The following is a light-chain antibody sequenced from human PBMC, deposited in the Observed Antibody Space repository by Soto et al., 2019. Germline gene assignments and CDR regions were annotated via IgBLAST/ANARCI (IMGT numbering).Light chain of an antibody. Sequence: DIQMTQSPSSLSASVGDRVTITCRASQSITSSLNWFQQTPGKAPKLLIYAASSLQSGVPSRFSGSGSGTDFTLTISSLQPEDFATYYCQQSYSTPRTFGQGTKVEIK. J-gene: IGKJ1*01. CDR2: AAS. CDR3: QQSYSTPRT. V-gene: IGKV1-39*01. CDR1: QSITSS.